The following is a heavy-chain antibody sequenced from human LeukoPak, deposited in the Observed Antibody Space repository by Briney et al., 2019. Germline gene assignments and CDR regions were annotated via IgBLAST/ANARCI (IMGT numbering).Heavy chain of an antibody. CDR2: ISGSGGST. CDR3: AKDPTQPGYYYYMDV. Sequence: GGTLRLSCAASGFTFSSYGMSWVRQAPGKGLEWVSAISGSGGSTYYADSVKGRFTISRDNSKNTLYLQMNSLRTEDTAVYYCAKDPTQPGYYYYMDVWGKGTTVTVS. V-gene: IGHV3-23*01. CDR1: GFTFSSYG. J-gene: IGHJ6*03. D-gene: IGHD2-2*01.